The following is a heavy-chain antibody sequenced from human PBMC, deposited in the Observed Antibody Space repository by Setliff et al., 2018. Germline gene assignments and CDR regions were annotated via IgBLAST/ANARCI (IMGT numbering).Heavy chain of an antibody. V-gene: IGHV5-51*01. CDR3: ARHRGRAAAGTCFDI. CDR1: GYSFTSYW. CDR2: IYPGDSDT. Sequence: PGESLKISCKGSGYSFTSYWIGWVRQMPGKGLEWMGIIYPGDSDTRYSPSFQGQVTISADKSVSTAYLQWSSLKASDTAIYYCARHRGRAAAGTCFDIWGQGTLVTVSS. J-gene: IGHJ4*02. D-gene: IGHD6-13*01.